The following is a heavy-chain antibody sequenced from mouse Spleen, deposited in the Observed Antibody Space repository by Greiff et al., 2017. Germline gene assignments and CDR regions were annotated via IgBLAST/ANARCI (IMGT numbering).Heavy chain of an antibody. Sequence: VKLMESGPDLVAPSQSLSITCTVSGFSLTSYGVHWVRQPPGKGLEWLVVIWSDGSTTYNSALKSRLSISKDNSKSQVFLKMNSLQTDDTAMYYCARQDGYYSYAMDYWGQGTSVTVSS. J-gene: IGHJ4*01. CDR2: IWSDGST. D-gene: IGHD2-3*01. CDR3: ARQDGYYSYAMDY. CDR1: GFSLTSYG. V-gene: IGHV2-6-2*01.